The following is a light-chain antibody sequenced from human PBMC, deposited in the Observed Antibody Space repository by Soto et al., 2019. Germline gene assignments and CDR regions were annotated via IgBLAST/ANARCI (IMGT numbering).Light chain of an antibody. CDR3: HLYGISPQ. V-gene: IGKV3-20*01. J-gene: IGKJ1*01. CDR1: QSRGSNF. Sequence: VLTQSLGTLSSYKPERATLSCKTSQSRGSNFLAWYQHKPGQAPRLLIYASSNRATGIPDRFSGSASGTDFTLTINRLEPEDCAVYYCHLYGISPQFCQGTKVDIK. CDR2: ASS.